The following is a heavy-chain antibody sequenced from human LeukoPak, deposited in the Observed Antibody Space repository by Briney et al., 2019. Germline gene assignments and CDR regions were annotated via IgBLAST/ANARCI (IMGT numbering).Heavy chain of an antibody. CDR3: AKDFLPIVGATGEVDY. CDR1: GFTFSSYG. Sequence: PGRSLRLSCAASGFTFSSYGMHWVRQAPGKGLEWVAVISYDGSNKYYADSVKGRFTISRDNSKNTLYLQMNSLRAEDTAVYYCAKDFLPIVGATGEVDYWGQGTLVTVSS. CDR2: ISYDGSNK. D-gene: IGHD1-26*01. J-gene: IGHJ4*02. V-gene: IGHV3-30*18.